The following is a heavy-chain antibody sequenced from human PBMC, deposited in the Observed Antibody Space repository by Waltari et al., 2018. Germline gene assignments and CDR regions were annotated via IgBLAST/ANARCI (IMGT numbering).Heavy chain of an antibody. CDR1: GFTFSSYA. CDR3: AKDGGDSSGYEDAFDI. V-gene: IGHV3-23*04. D-gene: IGHD3-22*01. Sequence: EVQLVESGGGLVQPGGSLRLSCAASGFTFSSYAMRWVRQAPGKGLEWVSAISGSGGSTYYADSVKGRFTISRDNSKNTLYLQMNSLRAEDTAVYYCAKDGGDSSGYEDAFDIWGQGTMVTVSS. CDR2: ISGSGGST. J-gene: IGHJ3*02.